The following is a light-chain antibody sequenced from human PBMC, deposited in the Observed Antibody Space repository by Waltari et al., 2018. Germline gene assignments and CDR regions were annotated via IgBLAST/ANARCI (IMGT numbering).Light chain of an antibody. J-gene: IGKJ1*01. CDR1: QSLLHTSNSKNY. Sequence: DIVMTQSPESLAVSLDERATINCTSSQSLLHTSNSKNYLALYQQKPGQPPKVLIYWASTRDSGVPDRFSGSGSGTNFSLSISSLQPEDVALYHCQQDYLLPWTFGQGTKVEIK. V-gene: IGKV4-1*01. CDR2: WAS. CDR3: QQDYLLPWT.